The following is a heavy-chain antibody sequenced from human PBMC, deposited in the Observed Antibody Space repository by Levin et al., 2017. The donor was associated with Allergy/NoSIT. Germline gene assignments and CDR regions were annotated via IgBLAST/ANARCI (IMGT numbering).Heavy chain of an antibody. CDR2: IYYSGST. CDR3: ARDHAPNSYGYGY. Sequence: SQTLSLPCTVSGGSISSSGYYWAWIRQPPGEGLEWIASIYYSGSTYYNPSLKSRVTISVDTSKNQFSLKVSSVTAADTAVYYCARDHAPNSYGYGYWGQGTLVTVSS. D-gene: IGHD5-18*01. J-gene: IGHJ4*02. V-gene: IGHV4-39*07. CDR1: GGSISSSGYY.